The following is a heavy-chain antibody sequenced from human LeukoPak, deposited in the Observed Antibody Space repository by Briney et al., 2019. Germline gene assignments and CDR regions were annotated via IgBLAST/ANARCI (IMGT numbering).Heavy chain of an antibody. J-gene: IGHJ1*01. CDR2: ISGSGGST. V-gene: IGHV3-23*01. CDR3: AKDRHCSGGSCYTGKTEYFQP. Sequence: PGGSLRLSCAASGFTFSSYAMSWVRQAPGKGLEWVSAISGSGGSTYYADSVRGRFTISRDNSKNTLYLQMNSLRAEDTAVYYCAKDRHCSGGSCYTGKTEYFQPWGQGTLVTVSS. CDR1: GFTFSSYA. D-gene: IGHD2-15*01.